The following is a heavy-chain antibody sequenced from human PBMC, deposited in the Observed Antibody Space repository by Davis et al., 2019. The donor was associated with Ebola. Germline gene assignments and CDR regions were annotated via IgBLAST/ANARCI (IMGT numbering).Heavy chain of an antibody. Sequence: GESLKISCAASGFTFSNYWMSWVRQAPGRGLEWVANIRQDGSEEQYVDSVKGRFTISRDDAKNSVYLQMNSLRAEDTAVYYCVRDRDFNVDYWGQGTLVTVSS. J-gene: IGHJ4*02. CDR3: VRDRDFNVDY. CDR1: GFTFSNYW. V-gene: IGHV3-7*01. CDR2: IRQDGSEE.